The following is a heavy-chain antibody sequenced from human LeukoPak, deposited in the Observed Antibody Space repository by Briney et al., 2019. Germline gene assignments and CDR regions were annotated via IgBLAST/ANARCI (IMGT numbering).Heavy chain of an antibody. CDR2: ISDSGDYT. D-gene: IGHD2-8*01. J-gene: IGHJ4*02. Sequence: GGSLRLSCAGSGFTFSSYAMSWVRQTPGQGLEWVSVISDSGDYTSYADSVRGRFTISRDNSRNTLYLQMISLRPEDTAVYYCAKDTSIGKYCTNGVCSPFDYWGQGTLVTVSS. CDR3: AKDTSIGKYCTNGVCSPFDY. CDR1: GFTFSSYA. V-gene: IGHV3-23*01.